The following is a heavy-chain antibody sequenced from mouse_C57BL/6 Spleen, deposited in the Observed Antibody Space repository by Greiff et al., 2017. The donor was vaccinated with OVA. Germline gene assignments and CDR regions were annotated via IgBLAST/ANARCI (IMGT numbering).Heavy chain of an antibody. CDR2: IDPSDSYT. CDR1: GYTFTSYW. Sequence: QVQLQQPGAELVKPGASVKLSCKASGYTFTSYWMQWVKQRPGQGLEWIGEIDPSDSYTNYNQKFKGKATLTVDTSSSTAYMQLSSLTSEDSAVYYCARVGFFYYCGSGYFDVWGKGTTVTVSS. J-gene: IGHJ1*03. D-gene: IGHD1-1*01. V-gene: IGHV1-50*01. CDR3: ARVGFFYYCGSGYFDV.